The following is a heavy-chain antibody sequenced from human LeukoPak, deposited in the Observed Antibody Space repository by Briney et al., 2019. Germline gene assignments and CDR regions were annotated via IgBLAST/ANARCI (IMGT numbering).Heavy chain of an antibody. Sequence: SETLSLTCTVSGGSISSSSYYWGWIRQPPGKGLEWIGSIYYSGSTYYNRSLKSRVTISVDTSKNQFSLKLSSVTAADTAVYYCARELMDCSGGTCYSSFFDYWGQGTLVTVSS. CDR3: ARELMDCSGGTCYSSFFDY. CDR1: GGSISSSSYY. J-gene: IGHJ4*02. CDR2: IYYSGST. V-gene: IGHV4-39*02. D-gene: IGHD2-15*01.